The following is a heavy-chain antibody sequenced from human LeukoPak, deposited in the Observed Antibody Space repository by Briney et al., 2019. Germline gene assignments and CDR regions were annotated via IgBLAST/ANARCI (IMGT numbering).Heavy chain of an antibody. CDR3: ARGRVVPANYYFDY. J-gene: IGHJ4*02. CDR2: IYYSGST. Sequence: SQTLSLTCTVSGGSTSSGDYYWSWIRQPPGKGLEWIGYIYYSGSTYYNPSLKSRVTISVDTSKNQFSLKLSSVTAADTAVYYCARGRVVPANYYFDYWGQGTLVTVSS. CDR1: GGSTSSGDYY. V-gene: IGHV4-30-4*01. D-gene: IGHD2-2*01.